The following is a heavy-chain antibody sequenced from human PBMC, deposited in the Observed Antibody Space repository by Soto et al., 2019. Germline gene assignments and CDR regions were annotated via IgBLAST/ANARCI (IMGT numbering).Heavy chain of an antibody. Sequence: PGGSLRLSCAASGFIFSRDSMNWVRQAPGKGVEGGSYISSSSSTIYYADSVKGRFTISRDNAKNSLYLQMNSLRDEDTAVYYCARDLAFYDYIWGSYRYTEFDYWGQGTLVTVSS. CDR3: ARDLAFYDYIWGSYRYTEFDY. J-gene: IGHJ4*02. CDR2: ISSSSSTI. CDR1: GFIFSRDS. D-gene: IGHD3-16*02. V-gene: IGHV3-48*02.